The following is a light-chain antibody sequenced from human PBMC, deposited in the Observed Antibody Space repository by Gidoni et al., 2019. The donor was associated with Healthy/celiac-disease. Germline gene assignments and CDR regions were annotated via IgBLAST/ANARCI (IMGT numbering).Light chain of an antibody. CDR2: GAS. J-gene: IGKJ2*01. Sequence: EIVLTQAPATLSVSPGERATLSCRASQSVRNNLAWYQQKPGQAPRLLIYGASTRATGIPARFRGSGSGTEFNLTISSLQSEDFAVYYCQQYKNWPPVYTFXQXTKLEIK. V-gene: IGKV3-15*01. CDR1: QSVRNN. CDR3: QQYKNWPPVYT.